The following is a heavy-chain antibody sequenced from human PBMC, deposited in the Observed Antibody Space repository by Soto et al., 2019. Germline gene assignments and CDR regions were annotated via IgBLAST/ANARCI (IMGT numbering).Heavy chain of an antibody. D-gene: IGHD1-1*01. V-gene: IGHV4-31*03. CDR2: VYYSGST. J-gene: IGHJ5*01. CDR3: EREAAWKWFDS. Sequence: QVQLQESGPRLVKPSQTLSLTCTVSGGYTSSGGYYWSWIRQYPGKGLEWIGFVYYSGSTYYNPSLKSRVIISVDTSKQQDSLKLGSVTAAATDVYYCEREAAWKWFDSWGQGTLVAVSS. CDR1: GGYTSSGGYY.